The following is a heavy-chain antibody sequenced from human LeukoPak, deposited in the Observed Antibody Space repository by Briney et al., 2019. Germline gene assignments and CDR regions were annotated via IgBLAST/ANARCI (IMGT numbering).Heavy chain of an antibody. D-gene: IGHD5-18*01. Sequence: MTSETLSLTCTVSGGSISSYYWSWIRQPPGKGLEWIGYIYYSGSTNYNPSLKSRVTISVDTSKNQFSLKLSSVTAADTAVYYCARLVGQLWHLDYWGQGTLVTVSS. CDR3: ARLVGQLWHLDY. CDR2: IYYSGST. J-gene: IGHJ4*02. V-gene: IGHV4-59*01. CDR1: GGSISSYY.